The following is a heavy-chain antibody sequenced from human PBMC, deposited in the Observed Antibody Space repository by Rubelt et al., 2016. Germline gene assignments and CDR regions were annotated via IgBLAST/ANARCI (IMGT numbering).Heavy chain of an antibody. CDR1: GFTSSDHY. CDR2: TRNKAYGYTT. D-gene: IGHD6-13*01. J-gene: IGHJ4*02. V-gene: IGHV3-72*01. CDR3: ARVRGSSWASSFFDS. Sequence: EVQLVQSGGGLVQPGGSLRLSCAASGFTSSDHYMDWVRQAPGRGLEWVGRTRNKAYGYTTEYAASVQGRFTISRDDSKNLLFLQMNSLKTDDTAVYYCARVRGSSWASSFFDSWGQGTLVTVSS.